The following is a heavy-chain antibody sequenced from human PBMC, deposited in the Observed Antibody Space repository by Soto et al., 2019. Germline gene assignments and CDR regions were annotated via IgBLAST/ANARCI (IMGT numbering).Heavy chain of an antibody. CDR2: ISGSGGST. V-gene: IGHV3-23*01. CDR1: GFTFSNSA. D-gene: IGHD5-18*01. J-gene: IGHJ4*02. CDR3: AKARDGYTYGSFGY. Sequence: EVQLLESGGGLVQPGGSLRLSCAASGFTFSNSAMTWVRQAPGKGLEWVSGISGSGGSTYYADSVKGRFTISRDNSKNTLYLQMNSLRAEDTAIYYCAKARDGYTYGSFGYWGQGTLVTVSS.